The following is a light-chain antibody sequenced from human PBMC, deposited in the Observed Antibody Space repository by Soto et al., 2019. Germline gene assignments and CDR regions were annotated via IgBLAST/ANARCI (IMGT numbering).Light chain of an antibody. J-gene: IGKJ1*01. CDR1: LGISTW. Sequence: DIQMTQSPSTLSASVGDRVTITCRASLGISTWLAWYQQKPGKAPKLLIYKASNLQSGVPSRFSGSGSGTEFTLTISSLQPDDFATYYCQQYSGFRTFGQGTKVDIK. V-gene: IGKV1-5*03. CDR2: KAS. CDR3: QQYSGFRT.